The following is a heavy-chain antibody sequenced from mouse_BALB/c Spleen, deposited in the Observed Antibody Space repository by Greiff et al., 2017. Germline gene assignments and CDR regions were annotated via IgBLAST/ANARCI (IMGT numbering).Heavy chain of an antibody. J-gene: IGHJ2*01. CDR2: IDPENGDT. D-gene: IGHD1-1*01. CDR3: NYSYYCSSHLDY. Sequence: VQLQESGAELVRSGASVKLSCTASGFNIKDYYMHWVKQRPEQGLEWIGWIDPENGDTEYAPKFQGKATMTADTSSNTAYLQLSSLTSEDTAVYNCNYSYYCSSHLDYWGQGTTLTVSS. CDR1: GFNIKDYY. V-gene: IGHV14-4*02.